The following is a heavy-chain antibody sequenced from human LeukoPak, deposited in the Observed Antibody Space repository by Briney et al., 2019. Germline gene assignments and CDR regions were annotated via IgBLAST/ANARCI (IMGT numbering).Heavy chain of an antibody. CDR2: MYSHGLT. V-gene: IGHV3-53*01. CDR3: VRDIGSYPPEK. CDR1: GFSVSSTY. J-gene: IGHJ4*02. D-gene: IGHD1-26*01. Sequence: GSLRLSCAASGFSVSSTYMSWVRRAPGKGLEWVSLMYSHGLTSYGDSVRGRFTISRDTSKNTLHLQMNSLRAEDTAIYYCVRDIGSYPPEKWGQGTLVTVSS.